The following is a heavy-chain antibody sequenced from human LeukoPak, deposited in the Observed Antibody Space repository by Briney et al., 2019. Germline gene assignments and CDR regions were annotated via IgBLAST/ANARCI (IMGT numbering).Heavy chain of an antibody. CDR1: GGSINSYY. CDR3: ARGLAWHDAFDI. V-gene: IGHV4-59*12. Sequence: SETLSLTCTVSGGSINSYYWSWIRQPPGKGLECIGYIHYTGSTNYNPSLKSRVTISVDTSKNQFSLKLSSVTAADTAVYYCARGLAWHDAFDIWGQGTMVTVSS. J-gene: IGHJ3*02. CDR2: IHYTGST. D-gene: IGHD3-3*02.